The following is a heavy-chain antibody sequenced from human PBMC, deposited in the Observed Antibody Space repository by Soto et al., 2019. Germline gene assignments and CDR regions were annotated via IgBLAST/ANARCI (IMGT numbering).Heavy chain of an antibody. D-gene: IGHD4-4*01. CDR2: IYYSGST. CDR3: AIHDYSTFGL. V-gene: IGHV4-39*01. CDR1: GGSISRSSYY. J-gene: IGHJ4*02. Sequence: QLQLQESGPGLVKPSETLSLTCTVSGGSISRSSYYWGWIRQPPGKGLELIGSIYYSGSTYSNPSRKGLINISEDSFTDQLSLMLRSVTAADTAGYWCAIHDYSTFGLRGPGSLGTVSS.